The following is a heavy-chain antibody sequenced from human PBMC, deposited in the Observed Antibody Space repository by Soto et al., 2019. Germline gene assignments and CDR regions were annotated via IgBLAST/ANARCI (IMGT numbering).Heavy chain of an antibody. D-gene: IGHD6-13*01. CDR3: ARVTAAGKYGYYYYYGMDV. Sequence: GESLKISCKGSGYSFTSYWISWVRQMPGKGLEWMGRIDPSDSYTNYSPSFQGHVTISADKSISTAYLQWSSLKASDTAMYYCARVTAAGKYGYYYYYGMDVWGQGTTVTVSS. CDR2: IDPSDSYT. J-gene: IGHJ6*02. V-gene: IGHV5-10-1*01. CDR1: GYSFTSYW.